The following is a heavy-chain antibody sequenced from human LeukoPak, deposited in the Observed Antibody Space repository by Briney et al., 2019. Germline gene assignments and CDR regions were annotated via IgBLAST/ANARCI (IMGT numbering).Heavy chain of an antibody. CDR2: IYSGGST. CDR1: GFTVSSNY. Sequence: GGSLRLSCVASGFTVSSNYMSWVRQAPGKGLEWVSVIYSGGSTYYADSVKGRFTISRDNSKNTLYLQMNSLRAEDTAAYYCARGLYGSGSYYNYYYYGMDVWGQGTTVTVSS. V-gene: IGHV3-66*01. D-gene: IGHD3-10*01. J-gene: IGHJ6*02. CDR3: ARGLYGSGSYYNYYYYGMDV.